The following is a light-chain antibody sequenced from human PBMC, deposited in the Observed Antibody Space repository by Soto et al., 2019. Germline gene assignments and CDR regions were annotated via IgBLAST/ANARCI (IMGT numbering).Light chain of an antibody. CDR3: QSYDSSLSGSV. Sequence: QSVLTQPPSVSGAPGQRVTISCTGSSSNIGAGYDVQWYQQLPGTAPKLLMYANSNRPSGVPDRFSGSKSGTSASLAITGLQAEDEADYYCQSYDSSLSGSVFGGGTKLTVL. V-gene: IGLV1-40*01. CDR1: SSNIGAGYD. CDR2: ANS. J-gene: IGLJ3*02.